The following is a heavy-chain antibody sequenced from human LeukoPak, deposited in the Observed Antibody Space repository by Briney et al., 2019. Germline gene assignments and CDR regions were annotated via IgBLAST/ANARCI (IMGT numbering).Heavy chain of an antibody. V-gene: IGHV1-18*01. CDR2: ISAYNGNT. J-gene: IGHJ5*02. CDR3: ARVTPEPANWFDP. Sequence: ASMECACDASGYTFASVGIRWVRQAPGQRLEWMGWISAYNGNTNYAQKLQGRVTMTTDTSTSTAYMELRSLRSDDTAVYYCARVTPEPANWFDPWGQGTLVTVSS. D-gene: IGHD1-14*01. CDR1: GYTFASVG.